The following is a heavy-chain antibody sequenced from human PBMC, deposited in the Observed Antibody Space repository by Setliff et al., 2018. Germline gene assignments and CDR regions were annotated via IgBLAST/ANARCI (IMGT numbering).Heavy chain of an antibody. CDR3: ARGTIDF. CDR2: INPSSGGT. CDR1: GYTFTAYY. D-gene: IGHD3-10*01. Sequence: SVKVSCKASGYTFTAYYIHWVRQAPGQGLEWMGWINPSSGGTKYAHKFQGRVTMTRDTSISTAYMELNRLASDDTAIYYCARGTIDFWGQGSLVTVSS. V-gene: IGHV1-2*02. J-gene: IGHJ4*02.